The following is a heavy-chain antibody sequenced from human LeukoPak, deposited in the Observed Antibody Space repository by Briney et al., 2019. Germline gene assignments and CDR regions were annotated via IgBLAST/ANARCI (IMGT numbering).Heavy chain of an antibody. J-gene: IGHJ5*02. D-gene: IGHD5-12*01. Sequence: SETLSLTCTVSGYSISSGYYWGWIRQPPGKGLEWIGSIYHSGSTYYNPSLKSRVTISVDTSKNQFSLKLSSVTAADTAVYYRAREIVATMDWFDPWGQGTLVTVSS. V-gene: IGHV4-38-2*02. CDR3: AREIVATMDWFDP. CDR2: IYHSGST. CDR1: GYSISSGYY.